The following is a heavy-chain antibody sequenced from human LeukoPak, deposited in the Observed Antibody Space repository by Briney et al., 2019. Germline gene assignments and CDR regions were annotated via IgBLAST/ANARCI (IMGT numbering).Heavy chain of an antibody. J-gene: IGHJ4*02. CDR2: LYSNGII. CDR1: GFSVSSTY. D-gene: IGHD3-22*01. Sequence: GGSLRLSCAASGFSVSSTYLTWVRQAPGKELEWVSVLYSNGIISYADSVKGRFTISRDNSENTAYLQMDNLRPEDTAVYLCARGKLYSYESSSFYGPCDCWGQGTLVTVSS. V-gene: IGHV3-53*01. CDR3: ARGKLYSYESSSFYGPCDC.